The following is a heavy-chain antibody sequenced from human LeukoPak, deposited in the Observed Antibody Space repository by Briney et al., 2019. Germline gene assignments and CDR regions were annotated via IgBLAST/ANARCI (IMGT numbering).Heavy chain of an antibody. CDR1: GGSISSYY. J-gene: IGHJ6*03. V-gene: IGHV4-4*07. D-gene: IGHD3-3*01. CDR2: IYTSGSA. Sequence: SETLSLTCTVSGGSISSYYWSWIRQPAGKGLEWIGSIYTSGSANYNPSLKSRVTMSVDTSKNQFSLKLSSVTAADTAVYSCARESTHYDFWSGYYGGAYYYYYYMDVWGKGTTVTVSS. CDR3: ARESTHYDFWSGYYGGAYYYYYYMDV.